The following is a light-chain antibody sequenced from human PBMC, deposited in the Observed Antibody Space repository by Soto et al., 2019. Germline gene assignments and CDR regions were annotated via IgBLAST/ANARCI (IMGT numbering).Light chain of an antibody. CDR3: SSYTGGSTLVV. J-gene: IGLJ2*01. Sequence: QSALTQPASVSGSPGQSITISCTGTSSDVGGYNYVSWYQQHPGKAPKLMIYEVSNRPSEVSDRFSGSKSGSTASLNSSGLQAEDEGNYYCSSYTGGSTLVVFGGGTKLTVL. V-gene: IGLV2-14*01. CDR2: EVS. CDR1: SSDVGGYNY.